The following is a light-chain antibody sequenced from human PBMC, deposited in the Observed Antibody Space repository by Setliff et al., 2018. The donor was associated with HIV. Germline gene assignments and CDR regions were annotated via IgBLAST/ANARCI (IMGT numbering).Light chain of an antibody. CDR3: GSCTSTSPCA. Sequence: QSVLTQPASVSGSPGQSITISCTGTSSDIGGYNYVSWYQQHPGKAPKLMIYDVSNRPSGVSDRFSGSKSGNTASLTISGLQAEDEADYYCGSCTSTSPCAFGTGTKVTVL. CDR2: DVS. CDR1: SSDIGGYNY. J-gene: IGLJ1*01. V-gene: IGLV2-14*03.